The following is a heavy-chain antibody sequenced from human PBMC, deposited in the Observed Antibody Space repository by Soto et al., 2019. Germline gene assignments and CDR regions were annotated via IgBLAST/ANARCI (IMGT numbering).Heavy chain of an antibody. CDR1: GFTFSGYG. J-gene: IGHJ4*02. Sequence: GGSLRLSCVASGFTFSGYGMSWVRQAPGKGLEWVSGISGSGSSTYYADSVKGRFAISRDQSKNTLYLQMNSLRADDTAIYYCAKKWGLGTTTHFYFDYWGLGTLVTVSS. V-gene: IGHV3-23*01. CDR2: ISGSGSST. CDR3: AKKWGLGTTTHFYFDY. D-gene: IGHD1-26*01.